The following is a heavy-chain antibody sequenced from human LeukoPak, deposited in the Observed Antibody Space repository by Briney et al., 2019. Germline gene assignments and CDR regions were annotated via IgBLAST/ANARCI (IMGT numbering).Heavy chain of an antibody. CDR1: GYTFISYY. CDR3: AREPQAYGGQLERHHY. CDR2: INPNSGST. V-gene: IGHV1-46*01. Sequence: ASVKVSCKASGYTFISYYIYWVRQAPGQGLEWMGIINPNSGSTTYAQKFQGRVTMTRDTSTSTVYMELSSLRSEDTAVYYCAREPQAYGGQLERHHYWGQGTLVTVSS. D-gene: IGHD1-1*01. J-gene: IGHJ4*02.